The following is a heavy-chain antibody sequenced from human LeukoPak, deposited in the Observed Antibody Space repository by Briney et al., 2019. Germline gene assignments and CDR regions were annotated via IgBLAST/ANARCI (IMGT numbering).Heavy chain of an antibody. V-gene: IGHV3-66*01. Sequence: GGSLRLSCAASGFTVSSNYMSWVRQAPGKGLEGVSVIYSGGSTYYADSVKGRFTISRDNSKNTLYLQMNSLRAEDTAVYYCARDNYYDSSGYSYWGQGTLVTVSS. D-gene: IGHD3-22*01. CDR1: GFTVSSNY. CDR2: IYSGGST. J-gene: IGHJ4*02. CDR3: ARDNYYDSSGYSY.